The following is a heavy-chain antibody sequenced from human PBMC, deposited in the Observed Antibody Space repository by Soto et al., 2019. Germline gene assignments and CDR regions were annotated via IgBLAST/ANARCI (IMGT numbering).Heavy chain of an antibody. J-gene: IGHJ3*02. D-gene: IGHD1-26*01. CDR1: GDSVSRNGAA. Sequence: SQTLSLTCAISGDSVSRNGAAWNWIRQSPSRGLEWLGRTYYRSKWSNDYAPSVKSRITINPDTSKNQFSLQLNSVTPEDTAVYYCAAGRASAFAIWGQGTIVTVSS. V-gene: IGHV6-1*01. CDR2: TYYRSKWSN. CDR3: AAGRASAFAI.